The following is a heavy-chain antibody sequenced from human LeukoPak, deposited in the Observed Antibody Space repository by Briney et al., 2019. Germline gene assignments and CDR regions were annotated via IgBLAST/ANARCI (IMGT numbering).Heavy chain of an antibody. CDR2: ISPSGDIR. J-gene: IGHJ3*02. Sequence: PGGSLRLSCAASGFTFSSYSMNWVRQAPGKGLEWVSGISPSGDIRYYADSVKGRFTISRDNSKNTLYLQMNSLRAEDTAVYYCAKDRRATMIVVVITHDAFDIWGQGTMVTVSS. D-gene: IGHD3-22*01. CDR3: AKDRRATMIVVVITHDAFDI. CDR1: GFTFSSYS. V-gene: IGHV3-23*01.